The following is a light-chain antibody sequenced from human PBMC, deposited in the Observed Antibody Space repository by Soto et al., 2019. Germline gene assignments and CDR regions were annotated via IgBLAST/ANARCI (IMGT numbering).Light chain of an antibody. J-gene: IGKJ4*01. CDR3: QQRSNWPST. CDR2: DAS. V-gene: IGKV3-11*01. Sequence: EIVLTQSPVTLSLSPGERATLSCRASQTVGSYLAWYQQKPGQAPRLLIYDASNRAAGIPARFSGSGSGTDFTLTINSLEPEDFAFYYCQQRSNWPSTFGGGTKVEIK. CDR1: QTVGSY.